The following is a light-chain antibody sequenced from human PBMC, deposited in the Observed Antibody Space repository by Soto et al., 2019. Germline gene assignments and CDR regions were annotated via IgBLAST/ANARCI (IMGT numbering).Light chain of an antibody. CDR1: QSVGRNY. J-gene: IGKJ1*01. CDR2: AAS. V-gene: IGKV3-20*01. Sequence: EIVLTQSPGTLSLSPGERATLSCRASQSVGRNYLAWYQQKPGQAPRLLIFAASNRASGIPDRFSGSGSGSDFTLTISRLEPADFAVYYCQQHGTSPWTFGQGTKVEIK. CDR3: QQHGTSPWT.